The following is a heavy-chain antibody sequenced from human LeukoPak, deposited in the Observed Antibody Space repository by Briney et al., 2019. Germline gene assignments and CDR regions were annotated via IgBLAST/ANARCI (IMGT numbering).Heavy chain of an antibody. CDR3: VRGVSGASY. J-gene: IGHJ4*02. CDR1: GDSISGHY. D-gene: IGHD3-16*01. Sequence: PSETLSLTCTVSGDSISGHYWSWIRQPPGKGLEWIGYIHYSGSTNYNPSLKSRVTISVDTSKNQFSLKLSSVTAADTAVYYCVRGVSGASYWGQGTLVTVSS. CDR2: IHYSGST. V-gene: IGHV4-59*11.